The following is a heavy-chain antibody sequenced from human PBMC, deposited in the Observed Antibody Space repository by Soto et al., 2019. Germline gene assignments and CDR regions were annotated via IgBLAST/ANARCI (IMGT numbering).Heavy chain of an antibody. CDR2: ISAHNGNT. CDR1: GYAFTTYG. V-gene: IGHV1-18*01. D-gene: IGHD4-17*01. J-gene: IGHJ4*02. CDR3: ARGTYGDY. Sequence: QVHLVQSGAEVKKPGASVKVSCQGSGYAFTTYGITWVRQAPGQGLEWMGWISAHNGNTNYAQKLQGRVTVTRDTSTSTAYMELRSMRYDDTAVYDCARGTYGDYWGQGARVTVSS.